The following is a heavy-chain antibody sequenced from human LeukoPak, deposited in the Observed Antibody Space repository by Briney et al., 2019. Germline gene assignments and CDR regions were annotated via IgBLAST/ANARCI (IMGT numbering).Heavy chain of an antibody. CDR2: IYTSGST. J-gene: IGHJ6*03. Sequence: SETLSLTCTVSGGSISSYYWSWIRQPAGKGLEWIGRIYTSGSTNYNPSLKSRVTMSVDTSKNQFSLKLSSVTAADTAVYYCARDSWNPYYYYYYYMDVWGKGTTVTVSS. CDR3: ARDSWNPYYYYYYYMDV. CDR1: GGSISSYY. V-gene: IGHV4-4*07. D-gene: IGHD1-1*01.